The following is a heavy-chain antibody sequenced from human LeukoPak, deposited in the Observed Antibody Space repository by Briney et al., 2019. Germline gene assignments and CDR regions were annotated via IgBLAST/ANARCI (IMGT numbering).Heavy chain of an antibody. CDR3: ARDYRDDYNNWFDP. J-gene: IGHJ5*02. CDR1: GGSISNYY. V-gene: IGHV4-4*07. D-gene: IGHD4-11*01. Sequence: SETLSLTCTVSGGSISNYYWSWIRQPAGKGLEWIGRIYTSGSTNYNPSLKSRVTMSVDTSKNQFSLKLTSVTAADTAVYYCARDYRDDYNNWFDPWGQGTLVTVSS. CDR2: IYTSGST.